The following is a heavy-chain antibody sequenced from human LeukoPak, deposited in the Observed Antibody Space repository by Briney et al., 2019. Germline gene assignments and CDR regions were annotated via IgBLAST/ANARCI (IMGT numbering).Heavy chain of an antibody. Sequence: SETRSLTCTVAGGSISSDYWGWVRQPPEKGREWVGYIYYSGSTNYNPSLKSRVTMPVDTSKNQFSLKLSSVTAADTAVYYCARHDAGWYYFDYWGQGTLVTVSS. CDR3: ARHDAGWYYFDY. V-gene: IGHV4-59*08. D-gene: IGHD6-19*01. CDR2: IYYSGST. CDR1: GGSISSDY. J-gene: IGHJ4*02.